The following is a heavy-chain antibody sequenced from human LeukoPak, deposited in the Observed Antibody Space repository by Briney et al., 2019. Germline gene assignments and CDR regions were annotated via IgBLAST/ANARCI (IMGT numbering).Heavy chain of an antibody. CDR3: ARSGGSGHIAPYYGMDV. D-gene: IGHD6-19*01. Sequence: GGSLRLSCAASGFTFSSYGMHWVRQAPGKGLEWVAVISYDGSNKYYADSVKGRFTISRDNAKNSLYLQMNSLRAEDTAVYYCARSGGSGHIAPYYGMDVWGQGTTVTVSS. CDR1: GFTFSSYG. CDR2: ISYDGSNK. V-gene: IGHV3-30*03. J-gene: IGHJ6*02.